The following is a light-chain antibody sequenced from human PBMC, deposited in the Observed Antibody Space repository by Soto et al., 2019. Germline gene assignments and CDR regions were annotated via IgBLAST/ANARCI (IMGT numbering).Light chain of an antibody. CDR1: QSISSY. J-gene: IGKJ2*01. Sequence: DIQMTQSPSSLSASVGDRVTITCRASQSISSYLNWYQQKPGKAPNLLIYSTSTLQSGVPSRFSGSGSGTDFTLTIRSLQPEDFATYYCQQGYTTPYTFGQGTKLE. CDR2: STS. V-gene: IGKV1-39*01. CDR3: QQGYTTPYT.